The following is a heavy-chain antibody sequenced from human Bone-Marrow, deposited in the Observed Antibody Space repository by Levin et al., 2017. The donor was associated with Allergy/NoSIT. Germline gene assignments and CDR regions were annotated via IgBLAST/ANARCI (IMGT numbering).Heavy chain of an antibody. CDR3: TRSVPATDAFDI. V-gene: IGHV3-9*01. CDR2: ISWNSDTI. D-gene: IGHD1-26*01. J-gene: IGHJ3*02. CDR1: GFTFIDHA. Sequence: PGGSLRLSCAASGFTFIDHAMHWVRQAPGKGLEWVSGISWNSDTIDYADSVKGRFTISRDNAKNSLFLQMNSLRGDDTALYYCTRSVPATDAFDIWGQGTMVTVSS.